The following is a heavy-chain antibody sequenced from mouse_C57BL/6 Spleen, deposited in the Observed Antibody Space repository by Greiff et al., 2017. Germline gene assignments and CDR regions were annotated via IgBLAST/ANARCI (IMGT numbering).Heavy chain of an antibody. CDR2: IYPGSGST. CDR1: GYTFTSYW. Sequence: QVQLQQPGAELVKPGASVKMSCKASGYTFTSYWITWVKQRPGQGLEWIGDIYPGSGSTNYNEKFKSKATLTVDTSSSTAYMQLSSLTSEDSAVYYCARKSYGSSPLRNWGQGTLVTVSA. D-gene: IGHD1-1*01. J-gene: IGHJ3*01. CDR3: ARKSYGSSPLRN. V-gene: IGHV1-55*01.